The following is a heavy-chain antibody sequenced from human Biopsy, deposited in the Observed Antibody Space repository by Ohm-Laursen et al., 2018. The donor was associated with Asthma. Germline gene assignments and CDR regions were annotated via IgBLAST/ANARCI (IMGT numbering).Heavy chain of an antibody. CDR3: ARKAGSCISRTCFSLDF. J-gene: IGHJ4*02. D-gene: IGHD2-2*01. V-gene: IGHV1-69*01. CDR2: INSVFGTT. Sequence: SSVKVSCNSLGGTFNTYVIGWVRQAPGQGLEWMGGINSVFGTTTYPQKFQDRVTITADDSTSTVYMELSSLRSEDTAVYYCARKAGSCISRTCFSLDFWGQGTLVTVSS. CDR1: GGTFNTYV.